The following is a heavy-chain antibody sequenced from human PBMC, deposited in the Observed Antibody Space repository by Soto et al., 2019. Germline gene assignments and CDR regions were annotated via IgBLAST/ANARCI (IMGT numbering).Heavy chain of an antibody. CDR2: IYYSGST. Sequence: SETLSLTCTVSGGSIGGYYWGWIRQPPGKGLEWIGYIYYSGSTKYNPSLRSRVNISVDTSKNQFSLKLSYVTAADTAVYYCAREMRRDYYDSSGSSFDYWGQGTLVTVSS. V-gene: IGHV4-59*01. J-gene: IGHJ4*02. CDR1: GGSIGGYY. CDR3: AREMRRDYYDSSGSSFDY. D-gene: IGHD3-22*01.